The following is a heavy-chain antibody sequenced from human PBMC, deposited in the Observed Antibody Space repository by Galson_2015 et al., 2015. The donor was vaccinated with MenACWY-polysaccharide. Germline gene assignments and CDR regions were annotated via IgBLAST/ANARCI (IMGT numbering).Heavy chain of an antibody. D-gene: IGHD3-22*01. Sequence: SVKVSCKASGYTFSSYDINWVRQTTGQGLEWMGWMNPNSGNTGYAQKFQGRVTMTRNTSISIAYMELSSLRSEDTAVYYCARGGKYYDDSSGYLNWFDPWGQGTLVTFSS. CDR3: ARGGKYYDDSSGYLNWFDP. V-gene: IGHV1-8*01. J-gene: IGHJ5*02. CDR1: GYTFSSYD. CDR2: MNPNSGNT.